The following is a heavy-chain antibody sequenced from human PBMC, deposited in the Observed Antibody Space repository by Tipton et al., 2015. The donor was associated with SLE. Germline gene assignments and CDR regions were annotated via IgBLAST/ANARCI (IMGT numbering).Heavy chain of an antibody. CDR1: GGSFSGYY. V-gene: IGHV4-34*01. CDR2: INHSGST. J-gene: IGHJ4*02. CDR3: ARVRALTTGGSSFDY. Sequence: TLSLTCAVYGGSFSGYYWSWIRQPPGKGLEWIGEINHSGSTNYNPSLKSRVTISVDTSKNQFSLKLSSVTAADTAVYYCARVRALTTGGSSFDYWGQGTLVTVSS. D-gene: IGHD3-22*01.